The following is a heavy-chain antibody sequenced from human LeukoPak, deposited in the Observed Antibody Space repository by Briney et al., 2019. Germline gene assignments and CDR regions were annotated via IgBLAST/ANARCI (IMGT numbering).Heavy chain of an antibody. CDR3: AGGSYGNDAFDI. D-gene: IGHD1-26*01. CDR1: GGSVSSGSYY. Sequence: SETLSLTCTVSGGSVSSGSYYWSWIRQPPGKGLEWIGYIYYSGSTNYNPSLKSRVTISVDTSKNQFSLKLSSVTAADTAVYYCAGGSYGNDAFDIWGQGTMVTVSS. J-gene: IGHJ3*02. CDR2: IYYSGST. V-gene: IGHV4-61*01.